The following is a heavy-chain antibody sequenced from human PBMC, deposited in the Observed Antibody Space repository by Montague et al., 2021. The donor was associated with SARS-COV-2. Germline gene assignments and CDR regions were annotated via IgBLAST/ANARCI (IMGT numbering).Heavy chain of an antibody. Sequence: SETLSLTCTVSGGSTNNYYWSWIRQPAGKGLEWIGRIHASGISTYSPSLETRVTMSVDTSKNQFSLKLSSVTAADTAVYYCVRGRFYYDSGELGSWGQGTLVTVSS. J-gene: IGHJ5*02. CDR3: VRGRFYYDSGELGS. V-gene: IGHV4-4*07. D-gene: IGHD3-22*01. CDR2: IHASGIS. CDR1: GGSTNNYY.